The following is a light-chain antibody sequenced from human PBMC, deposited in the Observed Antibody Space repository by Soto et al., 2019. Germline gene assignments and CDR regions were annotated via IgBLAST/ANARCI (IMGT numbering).Light chain of an antibody. V-gene: IGLV2-11*01. CDR1: SSDVGGYNY. J-gene: IGLJ3*02. CDR3: CPYAGSYTWV. CDR2: DVS. Sequence: QSALTQPRSVSGSPGQSVTISCTGTSSDVGGYNYVSWYQQHPGKAPKLMIYDVSKRPSGVPDRFSGSKSGNTASLTISGLQAEDEDDYYCCPYAGSYTWVFGGGTKLTVL.